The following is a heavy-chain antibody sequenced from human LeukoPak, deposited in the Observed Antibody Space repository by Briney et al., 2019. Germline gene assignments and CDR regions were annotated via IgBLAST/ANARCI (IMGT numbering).Heavy chain of an antibody. V-gene: IGHV3-7*01. CDR2: IKQDGSEK. CDR1: GFTFSSYW. J-gene: IGHJ5*02. Sequence: PGGSLRLSCAASGFTFSSYWMSWVRQAPGKGLEWVANIKQDGSEKYYVDSVKGRFTISRDNAKNSLYLQMNSLRAEDTAVYYCARQITMIVVAAWGGPKPHWFDPWGQGTLVTVSS. CDR3: ARQITMIVVAAWGGPKPHWFDP. D-gene: IGHD3-22*01.